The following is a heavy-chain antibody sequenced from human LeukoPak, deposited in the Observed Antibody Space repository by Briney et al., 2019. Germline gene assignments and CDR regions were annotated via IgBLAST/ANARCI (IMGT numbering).Heavy chain of an antibody. CDR1: GFIFSDYY. CDR2: MSIDGSSR. CDR3: VRDHHRRLYDNQARDTFDI. Sequence: PGGSLRLSCAASGFIFSDYYMSWIRQAPGKGLEWLSYMSIDGSSRYYADSVKGRFTISRDNAKNSLYLLMNSLRVEDTAVYYCVRDHHRRLYDNQARDTFDIWGQGTMVTVSS. V-gene: IGHV3-11*04. J-gene: IGHJ3*02. D-gene: IGHD3-22*01.